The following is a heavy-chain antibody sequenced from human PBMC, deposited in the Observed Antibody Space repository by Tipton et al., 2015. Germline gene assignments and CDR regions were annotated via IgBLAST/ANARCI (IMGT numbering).Heavy chain of an antibody. V-gene: IGHV5-51*01. D-gene: IGHD2-21*01. CDR2: IYPDDSDS. CDR3: ARRGCSGDDCNHEAFDI. CDR1: GYSFNNYW. Sequence: QSGAEVKKPGESLRISCKASGYSFNNYWIGWVRQMPGKGLEWMGIIYPDDSDSTYSPSFRGLVTFSVDKSITTAYLQWSSLEASDTAMYYCARRGCSGDDCNHEAFDIWGQGTMVTVSS. J-gene: IGHJ3*02.